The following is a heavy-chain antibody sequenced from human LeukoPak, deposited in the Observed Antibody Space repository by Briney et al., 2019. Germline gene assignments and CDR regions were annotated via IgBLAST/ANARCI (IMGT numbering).Heavy chain of an antibody. Sequence: GSLRLSCGASGFNFIQAWMSWVRQAPGKGLEWVSAISGSGGSTYYADSVKGRFTISRDNSKNTLYLQMNSLRAEDTAVYYCAKDSSVVTSYYYYMDVWGKGTTVTVSS. CDR3: AKDSSVVTSYYYYMDV. J-gene: IGHJ6*03. D-gene: IGHD3-22*01. V-gene: IGHV3-23*01. CDR2: ISGSGGST. CDR1: GFNFIQAW.